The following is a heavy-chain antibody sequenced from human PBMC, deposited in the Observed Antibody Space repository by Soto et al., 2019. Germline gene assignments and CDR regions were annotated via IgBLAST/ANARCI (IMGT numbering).Heavy chain of an antibody. J-gene: IGHJ6*02. V-gene: IGHV1-69*13. CDR3: ARDLSTMVRGAYYYYYGMDV. D-gene: IGHD3-10*01. CDR1: GGTFSSYA. CDR2: IIPIFGTA. Sequence: SVKVSCKASGGTFSSYAISWVRQAPGQGLEWMGGIIPIFGTANYAQKFQGRVTITADESTSTAYMELSSLRSEDTAVYYCARDLSTMVRGAYYYYYGMDVWGRGTTVTVSS.